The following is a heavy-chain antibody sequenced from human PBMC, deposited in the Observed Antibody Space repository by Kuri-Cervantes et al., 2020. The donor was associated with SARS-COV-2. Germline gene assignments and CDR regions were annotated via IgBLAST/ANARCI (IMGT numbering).Heavy chain of an antibody. J-gene: IGHJ4*02. CDR1: GFTFSSYG. Sequence: GESLKISCAASGFTFSSYGMNWVRQAPGKGLKWVAVISYDGSNKYYADSVKGRFTVSRDNSNNTLYLQMNSLRAEDTAVYYCVRDGDHWNFDYWGQGTLVTVSS. CDR3: VRDGDHWNFDY. D-gene: IGHD1-1*01. CDR2: ISYDGSNK. V-gene: IGHV3-30*03.